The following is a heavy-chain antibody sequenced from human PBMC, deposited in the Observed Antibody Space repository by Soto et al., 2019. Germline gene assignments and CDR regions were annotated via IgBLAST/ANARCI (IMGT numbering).Heavy chain of an antibody. CDR1: GFTFSSAW. J-gene: IGHJ4*02. Sequence: GGFLRLSCAASGFTFSSAWFNWVRQAPGKGLEWVGRIKSQNDGGTTDYAAPVRDRFTISKDDSKNTLYLQMNSLKTEDTGVYFCTADLPAFIPQVDSWGQGTLVTVSS. V-gene: IGHV3-15*07. CDR3: TADLPAFIPQVDS. D-gene: IGHD3-3*02. CDR2: IKSQNDGGTT.